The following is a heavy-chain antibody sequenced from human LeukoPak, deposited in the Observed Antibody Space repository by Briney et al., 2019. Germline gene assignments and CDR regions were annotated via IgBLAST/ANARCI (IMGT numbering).Heavy chain of an antibody. D-gene: IGHD2-15*01. V-gene: IGHV4-34*01. CDR3: ARGGGGYCSGGSCFNPDWFDP. Sequence: PSETLSLTRAVYGGSFSGYYWSWIRQPPGRGLEWIGEINHSGSTNYNPSLKSRVTISVDTSKNQFSLKLSSVTAADTAVYYCARGGGGYCSGGSCFNPDWFDPWGQGTLVTVSS. J-gene: IGHJ5*02. CDR2: INHSGST. CDR1: GGSFSGYY.